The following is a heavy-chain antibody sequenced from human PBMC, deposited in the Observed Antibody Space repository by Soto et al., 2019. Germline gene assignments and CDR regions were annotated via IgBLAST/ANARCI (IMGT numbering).Heavy chain of an antibody. Sequence: GVSLRLSCAASGFTFSSYWMHWVRQAPGKGLVWVSRINSDGSSTSYADSVKGRFTISRDNAKNTLYLQMNSLRAEDTAVYYCAREVGKPAAIADAFDIWGQGTMVTVSS. V-gene: IGHV3-74*01. D-gene: IGHD2-2*02. J-gene: IGHJ3*02. CDR3: AREVGKPAAIADAFDI. CDR2: INSDGSST. CDR1: GFTFSSYW.